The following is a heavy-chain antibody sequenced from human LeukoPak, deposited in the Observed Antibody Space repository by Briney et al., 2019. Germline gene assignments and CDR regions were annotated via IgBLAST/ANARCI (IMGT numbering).Heavy chain of an antibody. CDR3: AGGYSYGYVVDY. Sequence: SVKVSCRASGGTFSSYAISWVRQAPGQGLEWMGGIIPIFGTANYAQKFQGRVTITADESTSTAYMELSSLRSEDTAVYYCAGGYSYGYVVDYWGQGTLVTVSS. D-gene: IGHD5-18*01. V-gene: IGHV1-69*13. CDR2: IIPIFGTA. J-gene: IGHJ4*02. CDR1: GGTFSSYA.